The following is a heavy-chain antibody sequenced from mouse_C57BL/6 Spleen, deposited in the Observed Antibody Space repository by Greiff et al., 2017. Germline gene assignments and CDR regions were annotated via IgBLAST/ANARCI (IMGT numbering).Heavy chain of an antibody. J-gene: IGHJ2*01. Sequence: VQLQQPGAELVKPGASVKLSCKASGYTFTSYWMQWVKQRPGQGLEWIGEIDPSDSYTNYNQKFKGKATLTVDTASSTAYMHLSSLTSEDSAVYYCARSRDLPPFDYWSQGTTLTVSS. D-gene: IGHD5-1*01. CDR3: ARSRDLPPFDY. V-gene: IGHV1-50*01. CDR2: IDPSDSYT. CDR1: GYTFTSYW.